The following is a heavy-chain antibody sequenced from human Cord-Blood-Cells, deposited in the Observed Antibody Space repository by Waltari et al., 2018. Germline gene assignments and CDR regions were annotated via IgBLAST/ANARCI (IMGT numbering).Heavy chain of an antibody. D-gene: IGHD2-2*01. V-gene: IGHV3-30-3*01. CDR2: ISYDGSNK. CDR1: GFTFSSYA. J-gene: IGHJ4*02. Sequence: QVQLVESGGGVVQPGRSLRLSCAASGFTFSSYAMHWVRQAPGKGLEWVAVISYDGSNKYYAESVKGRFTISRDNSKNTLYLQMNSLRAEDTAVYYCAREKGDCSSTSCYAFGDFWGQGTLVTVSS. CDR3: AREKGDCSSTSCYAFGDF.